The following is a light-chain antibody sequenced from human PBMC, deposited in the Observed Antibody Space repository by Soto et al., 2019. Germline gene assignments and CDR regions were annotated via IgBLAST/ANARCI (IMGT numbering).Light chain of an antibody. CDR3: QEYNTYST. V-gene: IGKV1-5*01. J-gene: IGKJ1*01. CDR1: QSISTS. CDR2: DAS. Sequence: DIQMTQSPSTLSASVGDRVTITCRASQSISTSLAWYQHKPGKAPKLLIYDASSLQSGVPSRFSGSGSETEFTLTISSLQPDDFATYYCQEYNTYSTFGQGTKVEIK.